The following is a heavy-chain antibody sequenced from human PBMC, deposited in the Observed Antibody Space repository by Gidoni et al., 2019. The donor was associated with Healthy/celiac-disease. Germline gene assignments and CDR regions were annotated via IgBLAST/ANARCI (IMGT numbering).Heavy chain of an antibody. V-gene: IGHV4-31*03. J-gene: IGHJ6*03. CDR1: GGSLSRGGYC. D-gene: IGHD5-18*01. CDR2: INYSGST. Sequence: GPGLVKPSQTLSLTCTVSGGSLSRGGYCWRWIRQHPGKGLEWMGYINYSGSTYYNPSIKSRVTISVDTSKNQFSLKLSSVTASDTAVYYCAIDVSGYGFMDVWGKGTTVTVSS. CDR3: AIDVSGYGFMDV.